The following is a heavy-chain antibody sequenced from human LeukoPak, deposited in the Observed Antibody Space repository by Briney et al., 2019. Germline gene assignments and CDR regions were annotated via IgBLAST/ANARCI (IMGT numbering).Heavy chain of an antibody. CDR2: ISGSGGGT. V-gene: IGHV3-23*01. Sequence: PGGSLRLSCAASGFTFSNYVMTWVRQAPGKGLEWVSGISGSGGGTYYADSVKGRFTISRDNSKNTLYLQMNSLRAEDAAVYYCAKEGSGGAWGQGTLVTVSS. CDR3: AKEGSGGA. J-gene: IGHJ5*02. D-gene: IGHD6-19*01. CDR1: GFTFSNYV.